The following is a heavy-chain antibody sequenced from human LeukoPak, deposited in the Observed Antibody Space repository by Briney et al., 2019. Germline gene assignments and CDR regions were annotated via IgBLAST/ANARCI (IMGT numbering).Heavy chain of an antibody. D-gene: IGHD6-6*01. CDR1: GGSLSKYY. J-gene: IGHJ4*02. CDR3: AVPSIASY. Sequence: KPSETLSLTCAVYGGSLSKYYWSWIRQPPGKGLEWIGEINHSGSTNYNPSLKSRVTMSLDTSKNQFSLKMNSMTAADTAVYYYAVPSIASYWGQGTLVTVS. V-gene: IGHV4-34*01. CDR2: INHSGST.